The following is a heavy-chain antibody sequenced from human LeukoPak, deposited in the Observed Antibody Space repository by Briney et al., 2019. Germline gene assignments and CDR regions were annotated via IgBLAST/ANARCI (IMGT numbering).Heavy chain of an antibody. Sequence: SVKLSCKASGGTFSSYAISWVRQAPGQGLEWMGRIIPILGIANYAQKFQGRVTITADKSTSTAYMELSSLRSEDTAVYYCAREGPSLGYCSGGISYSNSFDPWGQGTLVTVSS. V-gene: IGHV1-69*04. D-gene: IGHD2-15*01. CDR3: AREGPSLGYCSGGISYSNSFDP. J-gene: IGHJ5*02. CDR1: GGTFSSYA. CDR2: IIPILGIA.